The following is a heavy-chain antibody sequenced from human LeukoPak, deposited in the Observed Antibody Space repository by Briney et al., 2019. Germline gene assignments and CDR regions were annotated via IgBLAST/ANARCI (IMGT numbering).Heavy chain of an antibody. V-gene: IGHV3-21*01. CDR3: ATDLITAIIPKDY. CDR1: AFTFSSYS. J-gene: IGHJ4*02. D-gene: IGHD2-21*02. Sequence: GGSLRLSCAGSAFTFSSYSMSWVRQAPGKGLEWVSSISSSSIYIYYADSVKGRFTISRDNAKNSLYLQMNSLRAEDTAVYYCATDLITAIIPKDYWGQGTLVTVSS. CDR2: ISSSSIYI.